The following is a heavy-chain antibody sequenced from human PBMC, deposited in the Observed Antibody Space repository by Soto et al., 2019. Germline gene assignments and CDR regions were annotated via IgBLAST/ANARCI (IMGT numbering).Heavy chain of an antibody. CDR2: MNPNSGNT. CDR1: GYTFTSYD. J-gene: IGHJ5*02. CDR3: ARGRIGGYWFDP. V-gene: IGHV1-8*01. D-gene: IGHD3-16*01. Sequence: ASVKVSCKASGYTFTSYDXNWVRXATGQGLEWMGWMNPNSGNTGYAQKFQGRVTMTRTTSISTAYLELSSLRSEDTAVYYCARGRIGGYWFDPWGQGTLVTVSS.